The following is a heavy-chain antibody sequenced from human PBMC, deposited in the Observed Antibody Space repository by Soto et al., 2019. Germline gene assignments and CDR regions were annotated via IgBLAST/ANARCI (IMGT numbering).Heavy chain of an antibody. CDR1: GYTFTGYY. J-gene: IGHJ6*02. D-gene: IGHD3-22*01. V-gene: IGHV1-46*01. Sequence: QVQLVQSGAEVKKPGASVKVSCKASGYTFTGYYTHWVRQAPGQGLEWMGIINPSGGTSSYAQKFQGRVTMTSDTSTSTVYMELSSLRSEDTAVYYCARDRLPAVPARITTIVVVTSYGMDVWGQGTTVTVSS. CDR3: ARDRLPAVPARITTIVVVTSYGMDV. CDR2: INPSGGTS.